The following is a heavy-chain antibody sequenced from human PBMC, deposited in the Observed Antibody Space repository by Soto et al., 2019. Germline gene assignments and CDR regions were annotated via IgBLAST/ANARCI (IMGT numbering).Heavy chain of an antibody. CDR1: GFTVSSNY. CDR3: ARECCGQDSSPSGYYGLDV. Sequence: PGGSLRLSCAASGFTVSSNYMSWVRQAPGKGLEWVSVIYSGGSTYYADSVKGRFTISRDNSKNTLYLQMNSLRAEDTAVYYCARECCGQDSSPSGYYGLDVWGQGTTVTVSS. V-gene: IGHV3-66*01. J-gene: IGHJ6*02. D-gene: IGHD2-15*01. CDR2: IYSGGST.